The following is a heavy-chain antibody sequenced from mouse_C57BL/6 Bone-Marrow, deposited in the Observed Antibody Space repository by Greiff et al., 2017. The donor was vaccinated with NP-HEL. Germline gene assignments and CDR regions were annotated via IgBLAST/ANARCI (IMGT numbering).Heavy chain of an antibody. J-gene: IGHJ2*01. D-gene: IGHD2-2*01. CDR1: GFSFNTYA. CDR2: IRSKSNNYAT. CDR3: VRQEGYGYAFFDY. Sequence: EVQLVESGGGLVQPKGSLKLSCAASGFSFNTYAMNWVRQAPGKGLEWVARIRSKSNNYATYYADSVKDRFTISRDDSESMLYLQMNNLKTEDTAMYDCVRQEGYGYAFFDYWGQGTTLTVSS. V-gene: IGHV10-1*01.